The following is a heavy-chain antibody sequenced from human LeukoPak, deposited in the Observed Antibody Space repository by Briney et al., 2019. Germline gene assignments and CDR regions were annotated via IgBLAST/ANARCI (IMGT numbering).Heavy chain of an antibody. Sequence: APVKVSCKASGYTFTNYYMNWVRQAPGQGLEWMGIINPSGGSTSYAQKFQRGVTVTRDTSTSTVYMELSSLRSEDTAMYYCAREGEIGYDLSDYWGQGTLVTVSS. CDR3: AREGEIGYDLSDY. V-gene: IGHV1-46*01. CDR1: GYTFTNYY. CDR2: INPSGGST. D-gene: IGHD5-12*01. J-gene: IGHJ4*02.